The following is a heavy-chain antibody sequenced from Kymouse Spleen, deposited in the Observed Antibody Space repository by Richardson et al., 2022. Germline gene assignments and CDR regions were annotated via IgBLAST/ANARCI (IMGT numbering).Heavy chain of an antibody. CDR2: INHSGST. CDR3: ARVRFLEWLSLDY. V-gene: IGHV4-34*01. Sequence: QVQLQQWGAGLLKPSETLSLTCAVYGGSFSGYYWSWIRQPPGKGLEWIGEINHSGSTNYNPSLKSRVTISVDTSKNQFSLKLSSVTAADTAVYYCARVRFLEWLSLDYWGQGTLVTVSS. D-gene: IGHD3-3*01. CDR1: GGSFSGYY. J-gene: IGHJ4*02.